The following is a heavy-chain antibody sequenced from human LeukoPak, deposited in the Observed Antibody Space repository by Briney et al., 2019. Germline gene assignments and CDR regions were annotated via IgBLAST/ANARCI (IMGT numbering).Heavy chain of an antibody. D-gene: IGHD6-13*01. V-gene: IGHV3-7*01. J-gene: IGHJ4*02. CDR2: IKNDGAVK. CDR1: GFTFSSYW. Sequence: LSGGSLRLSCAASGFTFSSYWMSWVRQAPGKGLEWVANIKNDGAVKNYVDSVKGRFTISRDNAKNSLYLQMNSLRAEDTAVYYCAKDSYSKGDFWGQGVLVTVSS. CDR3: AKDSYSKGDF.